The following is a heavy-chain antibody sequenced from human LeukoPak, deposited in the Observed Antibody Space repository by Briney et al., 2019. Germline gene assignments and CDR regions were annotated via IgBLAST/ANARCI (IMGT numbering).Heavy chain of an antibody. Sequence: SETLSLTCAVYGGSFSGYYWSWIRQPPGEGLEWIGEINHSGSTNYNASLKSRVTISVDTSKNQFSLKLSSVTAADTAVYFCARQLRGEAVAGHLQPFDYWGQGTLVTVSS. J-gene: IGHJ4*02. CDR2: INHSGST. CDR1: GGSFSGYY. CDR3: ARQLRGEAVAGHLQPFDY. D-gene: IGHD6-19*01. V-gene: IGHV4-34*01.